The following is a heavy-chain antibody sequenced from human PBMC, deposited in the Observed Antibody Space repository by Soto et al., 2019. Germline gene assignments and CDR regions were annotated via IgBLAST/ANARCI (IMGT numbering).Heavy chain of an antibody. CDR1: GGSISSGGYY. D-gene: IGHD7-27*01. Sequence: KPSETLSLTCTVSGGSISSGGYYWSWIRQHPGKGLEWIGYIYYSGSTYYNPSLKSRVTISVDTSKNQFSLKLSSVTAADTAVYYCARDRGANWGKGMDVWGQGTTVTVSS. CDR2: IYYSGST. V-gene: IGHV4-31*03. J-gene: IGHJ6*02. CDR3: ARDRGANWGKGMDV.